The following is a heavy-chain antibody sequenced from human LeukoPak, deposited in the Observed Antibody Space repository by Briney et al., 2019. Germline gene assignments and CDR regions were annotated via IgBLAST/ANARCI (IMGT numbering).Heavy chain of an antibody. CDR2: IKQDGSEK. CDR3: AREWATVATGAFDI. V-gene: IGHV3-7*01. J-gene: IGHJ3*02. CDR1: GFTFSSYW. D-gene: IGHD4-23*01. Sequence: GGSLRLSCAASGFTFSSYWMSWVRQAPGKGLEWVANIKQDGSEKYYVDSVKGRFTISRDNAKNSLYLQMNSLRAEDTAVYYCAREWATVATGAFDIWGQGTMVTVSS.